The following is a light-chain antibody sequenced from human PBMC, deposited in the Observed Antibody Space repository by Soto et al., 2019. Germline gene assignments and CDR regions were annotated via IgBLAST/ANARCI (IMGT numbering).Light chain of an antibody. V-gene: IGKV1-39*01. J-gene: IGKJ1*01. CDR2: AAS. CDR1: QGISSF. Sequence: DIHLTQSPSFLSASVGDRVTITCRASQGISSFLAWYQQKPLKAPNVLMYAASILQSGVPSRFSGSGSGTDFTLTISXLQPEDFATYYCQQSYSTPWTFGQGTKVDIK. CDR3: QQSYSTPWT.